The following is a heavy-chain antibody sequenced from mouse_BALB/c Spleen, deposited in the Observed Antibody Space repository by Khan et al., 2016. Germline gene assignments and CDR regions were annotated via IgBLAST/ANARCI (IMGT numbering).Heavy chain of an antibody. V-gene: IGHV1-87*01. D-gene: IGHD2-2*01. CDR3: ARRGYGYHFDY. CDR1: GYTFTSYW. Sequence: QVQLQQSGAELVRPGASVKLSCKASGYTFTSYWMQWVKQRPGQGLEWIGAIYPGDGDTRYTQKFKGKATLTADKSSSTAYMQLSSLASEDSAVYYCARRGYGYHFDYWGQGTTLTVSS. CDR2: IYPGDGDT. J-gene: IGHJ2*01.